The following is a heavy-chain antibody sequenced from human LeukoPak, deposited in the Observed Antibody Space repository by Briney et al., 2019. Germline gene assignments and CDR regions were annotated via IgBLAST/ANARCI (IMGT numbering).Heavy chain of an antibody. V-gene: IGHV4-39*07. Sequence: PSETLSLTCTVSGGSISSSSYYWGWIRQPPGKGLEWIGSIYYSGSTYYNPSLKSRVTISVDTSKNQFSLKLSSVTAADTAVYYCARAPRITMIVVVITGAFDIWGQGTMVTVSS. D-gene: IGHD3-22*01. J-gene: IGHJ3*02. CDR2: IYYSGST. CDR3: ARAPRITMIVVVITGAFDI. CDR1: GGSISSSSYY.